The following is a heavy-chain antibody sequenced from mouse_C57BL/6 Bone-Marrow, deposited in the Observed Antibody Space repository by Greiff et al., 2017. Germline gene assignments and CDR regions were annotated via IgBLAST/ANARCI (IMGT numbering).Heavy chain of an antibody. CDR2: IDPSDSYT. Sequence: VQLQQPGAELVKPGASVKLSCKASGYTFTSYWMQWVKQRPGQGLEWIGEIDPSDSYTNYNQKFKGKATLTVDTSSSTAYMPLSSLTSEDSAVYYCARMVTTGVYYAMDYWGQGTSVTVSS. CDR1: GYTFTSYW. CDR3: ARMVTTGVYYAMDY. D-gene: IGHD2-3*01. J-gene: IGHJ4*01. V-gene: IGHV1-50*01.